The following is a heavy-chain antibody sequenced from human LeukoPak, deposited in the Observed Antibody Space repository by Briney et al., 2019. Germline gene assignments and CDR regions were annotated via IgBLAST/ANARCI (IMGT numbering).Heavy chain of an antibody. CDR1: GGSFSGYY. V-gene: IGHV4-34*01. J-gene: IGHJ4*02. CDR3: ARDPHYYYDSSAYYDY. D-gene: IGHD3-22*01. CDR2: INHSGST. Sequence: SETLSLTCAVYGGSFSGYYWSWIRQPPGKGLEWIGEINHSGSTNYNPSLKSRVTISVDTSKNQFSLKLSSVTAADTAVYYCARDPHYYYDSSAYYDYWGQGTLVTVSS.